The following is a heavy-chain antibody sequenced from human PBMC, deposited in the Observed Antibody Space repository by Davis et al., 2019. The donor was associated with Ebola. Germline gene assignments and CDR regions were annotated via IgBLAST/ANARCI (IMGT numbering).Heavy chain of an antibody. Sequence: GESLKISCAASGFTFSTYGMHWVRQAPGKGLEWVAVISNDGSNKYYADSVKGRFIISRDNSKNTLNLQMNRLRAKDTAVYYCAQSIEMTPRGVYYYGMDVWGQGTTVAVSS. V-gene: IGHV3-30*18. CDR3: AQSIEMTPRGVYYYGMDV. CDR2: ISNDGSNK. J-gene: IGHJ6*02. CDR1: GFTFSTYG. D-gene: IGHD5-24*01.